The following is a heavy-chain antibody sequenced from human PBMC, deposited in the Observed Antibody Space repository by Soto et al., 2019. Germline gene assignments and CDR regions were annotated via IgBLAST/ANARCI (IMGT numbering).Heavy chain of an antibody. D-gene: IGHD3-16*01. CDR1: GFTFSDYY. J-gene: IGHJ6*02. CDR2: ISSSGSTI. Sequence: QVQLVESGGGLVKPGGSLRLSCAASGFTFSDYYMSWIRQAPGKGLEWVAYISSSGSTIYYADSVKGRFTISRDNDKNSLYLQMNSLRAEDTAVYYCARETNGFRGALAPAGYYYYGMDVWGQGTTVTVSS. V-gene: IGHV3-11*01. CDR3: ARETNGFRGALAPAGYYYYGMDV.